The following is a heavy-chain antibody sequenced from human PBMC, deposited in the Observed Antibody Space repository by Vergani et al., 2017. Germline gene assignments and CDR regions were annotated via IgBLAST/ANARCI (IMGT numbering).Heavy chain of an antibody. J-gene: IGHJ6*02. Sequence: EVQLVQSGAEVKKPGESLRISCKGSGYSFTSYWISWVRQMTGKGLEWMGRIDPSDSYTNYSPSFQGHVTISADKSISTAYLQWSSLKASDTAMYYCAREDIAAAGTGYYYYGMDVWGQGTTVTVSS. CDR3: AREDIAAAGTGYYYYGMDV. V-gene: IGHV5-10-1*03. CDR1: GYSFTSYW. CDR2: IDPSDSYT. D-gene: IGHD6-13*01.